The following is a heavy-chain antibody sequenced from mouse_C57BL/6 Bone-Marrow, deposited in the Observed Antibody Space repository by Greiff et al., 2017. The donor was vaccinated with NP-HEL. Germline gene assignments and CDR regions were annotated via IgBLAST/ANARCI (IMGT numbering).Heavy chain of an antibody. V-gene: IGHV1-69*01. D-gene: IGHD1-1*01. CDR3: ARNPPYYGSSIDY. Sequence: QVQLQQPGAELVMPGASVKLSCKASGYTFTSYWMHWVKQRPGQGLEWIGEIDPSDSYTNYNQKFKGKSTLTVDKSSSTAYMQLSSLTSEDSAVYYCARNPPYYGSSIDYWGQGTTLTVSS. J-gene: IGHJ2*01. CDR1: GYTFTSYW. CDR2: IDPSDSYT.